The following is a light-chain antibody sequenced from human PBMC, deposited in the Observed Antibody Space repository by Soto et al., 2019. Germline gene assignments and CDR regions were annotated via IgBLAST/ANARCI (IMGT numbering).Light chain of an antibody. V-gene: IGKV1-5*01. CDR1: KNLGKW. CDR3: QQYEHSYS. CDR2: DAS. Sequence: IQLTQSPSFVSASVGVRVAITCRASKNLGKWLAWYQHKAGKAPKLLVFDASNVQDGVPSRFSGTGSGTEFTLTISGLQPDYFGTYYCQQYEHSYSFGQGTAVDIK. J-gene: IGKJ2*01.